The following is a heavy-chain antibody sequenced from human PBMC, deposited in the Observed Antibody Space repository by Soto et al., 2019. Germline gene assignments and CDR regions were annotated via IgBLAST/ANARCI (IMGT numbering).Heavy chain of an antibody. V-gene: IGHV4-39*01. CDR2: IYYSGST. CDR3: ARQSEYYYATGRAAPLYGMDV. D-gene: IGHD3-10*01. J-gene: IGHJ6*02. Sequence: SETLSLTCTVSGGSISTTSYYWGWIRQPPGKGLEWIGNIYYSGSTYYNTSLKSRVTVSVDTTKNQFSLELSSVTAADTAMYYCARQSEYYYATGRAAPLYGMDVWGQGTTVTVSS. CDR1: GGSISTTSYY.